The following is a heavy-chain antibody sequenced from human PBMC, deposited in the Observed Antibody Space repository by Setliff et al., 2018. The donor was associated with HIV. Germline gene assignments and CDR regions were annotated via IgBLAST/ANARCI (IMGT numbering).Heavy chain of an antibody. J-gene: IGHJ4*02. V-gene: IGHV4-61*02. CDR1: GGSVSSGSYY. CDR2: IYTSGST. CDR3: ARVARGGHSGRWYYFDY. Sequence: LSLTCTVSGGSVSSGSYYWSWIRQPAGKGLEWIGRIYTSGSTKYNPSLKSRVTISVDTSKNQFSLKVSSVTAADTAVYYCARVARGGHSGRWYYFDYWGQGTLVTVSS. D-gene: IGHD6-13*01.